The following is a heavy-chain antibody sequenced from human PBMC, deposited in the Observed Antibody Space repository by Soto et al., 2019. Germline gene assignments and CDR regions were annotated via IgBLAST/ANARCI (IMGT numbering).Heavy chain of an antibody. Sequence: GGSLRLSCAASGFTFSSYAMGWVRQAPGKGLERVAKLDPSGSQKYYVDSVKGRFTISRDNAKNSLYLQMNSLRAEDTAVYYCARDMGPSGAYGYWGQGTLVTVSS. J-gene: IGHJ4*02. CDR2: LDPSGSQK. V-gene: IGHV3-7*03. CDR3: ARDMGPSGAYGY. CDR1: GFTFSSYA. D-gene: IGHD1-26*01.